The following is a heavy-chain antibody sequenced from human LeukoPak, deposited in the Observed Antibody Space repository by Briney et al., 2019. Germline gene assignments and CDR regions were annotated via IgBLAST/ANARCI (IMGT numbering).Heavy chain of an antibody. V-gene: IGHV4-59*01. Sequence: SETLSLTCTVSGGSISSYFWSWIRQPPGKGLEWIGYVYYSGSTNKNPSLKSRLSISVDTSKNQFSLRLSSVTAADTAVYYCARGYSTGSKSFSLYYYMDVWGKGTTVSVSS. D-gene: IGHD6-19*01. CDR2: VYYSGST. CDR3: ARGYSTGSKSFSLYYYMDV. J-gene: IGHJ6*03. CDR1: GGSISSYF.